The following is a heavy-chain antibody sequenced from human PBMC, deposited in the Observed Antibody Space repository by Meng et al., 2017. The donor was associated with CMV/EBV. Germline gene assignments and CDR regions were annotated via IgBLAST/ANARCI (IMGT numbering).Heavy chain of an antibody. CDR1: GYPFSGYH. CDR2: INPNSCGT. J-gene: IGHJ4*02. D-gene: IGHD5-24*01. Sequence: VQASGYGAGVNRPGASMQVSCTASGYPFSGYHVHGVRQAPRQVVAWMGWINPNSCGTNYAQKFQGRVTMTRDTSISKAYMELRRLRSHEPAVYYCARVQVRGEMAKPAGYWGQGTLVTVSS. CDR3: ARVQVRGEMAKPAGY. V-gene: IGHV1-2*02.